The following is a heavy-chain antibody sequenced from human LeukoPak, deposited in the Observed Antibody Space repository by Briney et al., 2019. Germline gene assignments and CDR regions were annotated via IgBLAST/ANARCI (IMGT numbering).Heavy chain of an antibody. CDR3: GPYYYDSSGKHEPVDY. D-gene: IGHD3-22*01. J-gene: IGHJ4*02. CDR1: GFTFSDYY. V-gene: IGHV3-11*01. Sequence: GGSLRLSCAASGFTFSDYYMSWIRQAPGKGLEWVSYISSSGSTIYYADSVKGRFTISRDNAKNSLYLQMNSLRAEDTAVYYCGPYYYDSSGKHEPVDYWGQGTLVTVSS. CDR2: ISSSGSTI.